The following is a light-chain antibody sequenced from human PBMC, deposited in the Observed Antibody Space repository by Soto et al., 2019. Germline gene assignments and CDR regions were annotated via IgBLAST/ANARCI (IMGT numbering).Light chain of an antibody. J-gene: IGKJ2*01. CDR3: QQYYSTPNT. CDR2: WAS. V-gene: IGKV4-1*01. Sequence: DIVMTQSPDSLAVSLGERATINCKSSQNILYNSNNKNYLAWYQQKPGQPPKLLFYWASTRESGVPDLFSGSGSGTDFTLTISSLQADDVALYYCQQYYSTPNTFGQGTKLEI. CDR1: QNILYNSNNKNY.